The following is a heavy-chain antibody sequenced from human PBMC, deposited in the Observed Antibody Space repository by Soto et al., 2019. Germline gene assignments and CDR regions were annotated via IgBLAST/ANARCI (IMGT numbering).Heavy chain of an antibody. CDR3: ARAIDYDILTGYPAPPDY. V-gene: IGHV3-13*04. CDR1: GFTFSSYD. J-gene: IGHJ4*02. D-gene: IGHD3-9*01. Sequence: GGSLRLSCAASGFTFSSYDMHWVRQATGKGLEWVSAIGTAGDTYYPGSVKGRFTISRENAKNSLYLQMNSLRAGDAAVYYCARAIDYDILTGYPAPPDYWGQGTLVTVSS. CDR2: IGTAGDT.